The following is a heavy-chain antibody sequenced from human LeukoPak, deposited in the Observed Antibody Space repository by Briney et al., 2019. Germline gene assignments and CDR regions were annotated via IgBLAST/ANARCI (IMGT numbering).Heavy chain of an antibody. Sequence: SETLSLTCAVYGGSFSGYYWSWIRQPPGEGLEWIGEIYHSGSTNSNPSLKSRVTISVDTSKNQFSLKLSSVTAADTAVYYCARVKTTMIVATRAFDIWGQGTMVTVSS. CDR2: IYHSGST. D-gene: IGHD3-22*01. V-gene: IGHV4-34*01. CDR3: ARVKTTMIVATRAFDI. CDR1: GGSFSGYY. J-gene: IGHJ3*02.